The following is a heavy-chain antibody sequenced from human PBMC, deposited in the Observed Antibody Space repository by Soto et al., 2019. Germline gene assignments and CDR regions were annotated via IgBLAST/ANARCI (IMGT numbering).Heavy chain of an antibody. CDR3: ARGDVIDI. CDR1: GDSVSSNSAA. CDR2: TYYRSKWKT. Sequence: SQTLSLTCDISGDSVSSNSAAWNWVRQSPSRGLEWLGRTYYRSKWKTDYAVSVRGRITINPDTSNNQFSLQLNSVTPGDTAVYYCARGDVIDIWGRGTMVTVS. J-gene: IGHJ3*02. V-gene: IGHV6-1*01.